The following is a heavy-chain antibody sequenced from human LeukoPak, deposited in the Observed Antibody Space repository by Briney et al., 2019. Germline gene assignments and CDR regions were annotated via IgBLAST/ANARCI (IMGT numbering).Heavy chain of an antibody. D-gene: IGHD3-10*01. Sequence: ASVKVSCKASGYTFTSYDINWVRQATGQGLEWMGWMNPNSGNTGYAQKFQGRVTITRNTSISTAYMELSSLRSEDTAVYYCARDPLIYYGSGSYYEGDYWGQGTLVTVSS. CDR3: ARDPLIYYGSGSYYEGDY. V-gene: IGHV1-8*03. CDR1: GYTFTSYD. CDR2: MNPNSGNT. J-gene: IGHJ4*02.